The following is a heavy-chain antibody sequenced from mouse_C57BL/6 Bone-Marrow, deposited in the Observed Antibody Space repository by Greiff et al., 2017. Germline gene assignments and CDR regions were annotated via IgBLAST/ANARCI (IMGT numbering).Heavy chain of an antibody. Sequence: EVKLMESGPVLVKPGASVKMSCKASGYTFTDYYMNWVKQSHGKSLEWIGVINPYNGGTSYNQKFKGKATLTVDKSSSTAYMELNSLTSEDSAVYYCARNPLYYSNYAYWGQGTLVTVSA. J-gene: IGHJ3*01. V-gene: IGHV1-19*01. CDR2: INPYNGGT. CDR3: ARNPLYYSNYAY. CDR1: GYTFTDYY. D-gene: IGHD2-5*01.